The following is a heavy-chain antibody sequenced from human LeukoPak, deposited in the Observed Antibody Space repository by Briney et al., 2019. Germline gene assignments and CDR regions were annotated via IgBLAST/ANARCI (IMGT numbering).Heavy chain of an antibody. CDR3: AKDFGWLQLSYYFDY. CDR2: ISYDGSNK. J-gene: IGHJ4*02. D-gene: IGHD5-24*01. Sequence: GGSLRLSCAASGFTFSSYGMPWVRQAPGKGLEWVAVISYDGSNKYYADSVKGRFTISRDNSKNTLYLQMNSLRAEDTAVYYCAKDFGWLQLSYYFDYWGQGTLVTVSS. V-gene: IGHV3-30*18. CDR1: GFTFSSYG.